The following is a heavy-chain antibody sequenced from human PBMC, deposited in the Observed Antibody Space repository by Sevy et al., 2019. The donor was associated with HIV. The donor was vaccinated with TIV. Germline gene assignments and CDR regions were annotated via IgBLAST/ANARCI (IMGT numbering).Heavy chain of an antibody. D-gene: IGHD2-15*01. V-gene: IGHV3-30-3*01. J-gene: IGHJ6*02. Sequence: GGSLRLSCAASGFTFSSYAMHWVRQAPGKGLEWVAVISYDGSNKYYADSVKGRFTISRDNSKNMLYLQMNSLRAEDTAVYYCARDNDCSGGSCSYYYGMDVWGQGTTVTVSS. CDR3: ARDNDCSGGSCSYYYGMDV. CDR1: GFTFSSYA. CDR2: ISYDGSNK.